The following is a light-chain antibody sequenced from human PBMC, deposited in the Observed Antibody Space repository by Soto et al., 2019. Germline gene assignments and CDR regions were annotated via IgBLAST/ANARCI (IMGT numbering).Light chain of an antibody. CDR1: QSVSSSY. CDR3: QQYGSSRRT. J-gene: IGKJ1*01. CDR2: GVS. V-gene: IGKV3-20*01. Sequence: EIVLTQSPGTLSLSPGERATLSCRASQSVSSSYLAWYQQKPGQAPRLLIYGVSSRATGIPDRFSGSGSGTDFTLTISRLEPEDFAVYYCQQYGSSRRTFGQGTNV.